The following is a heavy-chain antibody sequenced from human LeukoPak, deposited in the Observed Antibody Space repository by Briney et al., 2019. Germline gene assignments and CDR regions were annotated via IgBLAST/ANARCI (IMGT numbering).Heavy chain of an antibody. CDR2: ISLSGVT. V-gene: IGHV4-4*03. CDR3: SRESGVFSPFGY. CDR1: GGSISSTSW. Sequence: PESLSLTCGVSGGSISSTSWWRCFPPPPGRGLEWIGEISLSGVTNYNPSLKSRVSMSLDRSKNHLSLTLTSVTAADTAVYYCSRESGVFSPFGYWGQGTLVTVSS. D-gene: IGHD1-26*01. J-gene: IGHJ4*02.